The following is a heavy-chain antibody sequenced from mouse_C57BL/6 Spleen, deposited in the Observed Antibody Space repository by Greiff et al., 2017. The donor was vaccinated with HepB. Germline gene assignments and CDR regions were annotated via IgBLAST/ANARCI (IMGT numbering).Heavy chain of an antibody. D-gene: IGHD2-4*01. CDR3: ARRFYYDYDVYPLFAY. CDR1: GFTFSSYG. J-gene: IGHJ3*01. Sequence: DVQLVESGGDLVKPGGSLKLSCAASGFTFSSYGMSWVRQTPDKRLEWVATISSGGSYTYYPDSVKGRFTISRDNAKNTLYLQMSSLKSEDTAMYYCARRFYYDYDVYPLFAYWGQGTLVTVSA. CDR2: ISSGGSYT. V-gene: IGHV5-6*01.